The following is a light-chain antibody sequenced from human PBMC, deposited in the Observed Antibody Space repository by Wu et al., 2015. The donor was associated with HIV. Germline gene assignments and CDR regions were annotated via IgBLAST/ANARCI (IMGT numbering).Light chain of an antibody. V-gene: IGKV1-5*03. CDR2: EAS. CDR1: QTIGGW. CDR3: QQYNSPYT. Sequence: DIRMTQSPSSLSASVGDRVTITCRASQTIGGWLAWYQQKPGKAPNLLIYEASKLESGVPSRISGSGSGTDFTLTISNLQPDDTATYYCQQYNSPYTFGQGTKLEI. J-gene: IGKJ2*01.